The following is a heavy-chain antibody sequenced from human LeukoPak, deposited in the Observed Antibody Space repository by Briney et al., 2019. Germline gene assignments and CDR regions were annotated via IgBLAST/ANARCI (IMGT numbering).Heavy chain of an antibody. J-gene: IGHJ6*02. V-gene: IGHV1-8*01. CDR2: MNPNSGNT. CDR1: GYTFTSYD. D-gene: IGHD2-2*01. CDR3: ARAFRAVPAAPYYYYYGMDV. Sequence: ASVKVSCKASGYTFTSYDINWVRQATGQGLEWMGWMNPNSGNTGYAQKFQGRVTMTRNTSISTAYMELSSLRSEDTAVYYCARAFRAVPAAPYYYYYGMDVWGQGTTVTVSS.